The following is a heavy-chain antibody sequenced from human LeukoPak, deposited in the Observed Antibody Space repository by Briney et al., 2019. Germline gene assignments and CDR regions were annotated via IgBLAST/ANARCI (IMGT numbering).Heavy chain of an antibody. D-gene: IGHD1-14*01. CDR1: GGSFSGYY. J-gene: IGHJ6*03. V-gene: IGHV4-34*01. Sequence: SETLSLTCAVYGGSFSGYYWSWIRQPPGKGLEWIGEINHSGSTNYNPSLKSRVTISVDTSKNQFSLKLSSVTAADTAVYYCARYRAEEVRVGKTYYCYYYMDVWGKGTTVTVSS. CDR2: INHSGST. CDR3: ARYRAEEVRVGKTYYCYYYMDV.